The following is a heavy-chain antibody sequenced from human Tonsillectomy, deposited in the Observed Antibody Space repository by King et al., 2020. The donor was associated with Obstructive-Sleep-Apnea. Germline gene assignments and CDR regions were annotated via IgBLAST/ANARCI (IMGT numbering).Heavy chain of an antibody. CDR3: ARDSSPYGMDV. J-gene: IGHJ6*02. Sequence: VQLVESGGGLVKPGGSLRLSCAASGFTFSDYYMSWIRQAPGKGLEWVSYISTSASIMYYADSVKGRFTISRDNAKNSLYLQMKSLRTEDTAVYYCARDSSPYGMDVWGQGTTVTVSS. V-gene: IGHV3-11*01. CDR2: ISTSASIM. CDR1: GFTFSDYY.